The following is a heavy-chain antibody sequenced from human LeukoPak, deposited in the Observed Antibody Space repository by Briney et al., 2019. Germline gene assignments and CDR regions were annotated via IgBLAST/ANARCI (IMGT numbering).Heavy chain of an antibody. CDR2: IILIFSTA. J-gene: IGHJ6*02. D-gene: IGHD3-22*01. CDR1: GGTFSSYA. V-gene: IGHV1-69*13. CDR3: ARPVYDSSGYYSPRHYYGMDV. Sequence: GASVKVSCKASGGTFSSYAISWVRQAPGQGLEWMGGIILIFSTANYAQKFQGRVTITADESTSTAYMELSSLRSEDTAVYYCARPVYDSSGYYSPRHYYGMDVWGQGTTVTVSS.